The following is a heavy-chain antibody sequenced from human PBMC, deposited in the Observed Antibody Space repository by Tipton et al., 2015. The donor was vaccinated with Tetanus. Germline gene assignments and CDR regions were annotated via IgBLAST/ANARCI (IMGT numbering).Heavy chain of an antibody. CDR2: IWYDGSNK. V-gene: IGHV3-33*01. CDR3: ARGTSRIVYYFDY. Sequence: SLRLSCAASGFTFSSYGMHWVRQAPGKGLEWVAVIWYDGSNKYYADSVKGRFTISRDNSKNTLYLQMNSLRAEDTAVYYCARGTSRIVYYFDYGGQGTLVTVSS. CDR1: GFTFSSYG. J-gene: IGHJ4*02. D-gene: IGHD2-21*01.